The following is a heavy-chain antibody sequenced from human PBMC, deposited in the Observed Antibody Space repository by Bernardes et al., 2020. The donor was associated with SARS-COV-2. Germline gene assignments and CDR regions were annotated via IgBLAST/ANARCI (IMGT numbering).Heavy chain of an antibody. D-gene: IGHD3-3*01. V-gene: IGHV4-59*08. CDR2: IYYSGST. Sequence: SETLSLTCTVSGGSISSYYWSWIRQPPGKGLEWIGYIYYSGSTNYNPSLKSPVTISVDTSKNQFSLKLSSVTAADTAVYYCARQDIGAIVGVVITPAGMDVWGQGPTVTVSS. J-gene: IGHJ6*02. CDR3: ARQDIGAIVGVVITPAGMDV. CDR1: GGSISSYY.